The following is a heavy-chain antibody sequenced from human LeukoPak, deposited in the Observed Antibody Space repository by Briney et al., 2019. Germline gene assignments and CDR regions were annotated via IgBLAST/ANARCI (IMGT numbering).Heavy chain of an antibody. CDR3: ARGATMVRGARRAFDI. CDR1: GGSISSYY. Sequence: SETLSLTCTVSGGSISSYYWSWIRQPPGKGLERIRYIYYSGSTNYNPSLKSRVTISVDTSKNQFSLKLSSVTAADTAVYYCARGATMVRGARRAFDIWGQGTMVTVSS. D-gene: IGHD3-10*01. J-gene: IGHJ3*02. CDR2: IYYSGST. V-gene: IGHV4-59*01.